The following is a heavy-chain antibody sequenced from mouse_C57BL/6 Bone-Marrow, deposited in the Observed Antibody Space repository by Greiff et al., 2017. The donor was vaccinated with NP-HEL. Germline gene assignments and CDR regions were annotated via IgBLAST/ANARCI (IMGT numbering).Heavy chain of an antibody. V-gene: IGHV1-69*01. CDR1: GYTFTSYW. D-gene: IGHD1-1*01. Sequence: QVQLQQPGAELVMPGASVKLSCKASGYTFTSYWMHWVKQRPGQGLEWIGEIDPSDSYTNYNQKFKGKSTLTVDKSSSTAYMQLSSLTSEDSAVYYCARSYYYGSSGWFAYWGQGTLVTVSA. CDR2: IDPSDSYT. CDR3: ARSYYYGSSGWFAY. J-gene: IGHJ3*01.